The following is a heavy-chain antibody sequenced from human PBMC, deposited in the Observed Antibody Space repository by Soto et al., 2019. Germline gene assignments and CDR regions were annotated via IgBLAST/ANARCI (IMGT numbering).Heavy chain of an antibody. CDR1: GGSISSYY. D-gene: IGHD1-26*01. CDR3: ARQWGYFDY. CDR2: IYYSGST. V-gene: IGHV4-59*08. Sequence: QVQLQESGPGLVKPSETLSLTCTVSGGSISSYYWSWIRQPPGKGLEWIGYIYYSGSTNYNPSLKSRVTISVDTSKNQFSLKLSSVTAADTAVYDCARQWGYFDYWGQGTLVTVSS. J-gene: IGHJ4*02.